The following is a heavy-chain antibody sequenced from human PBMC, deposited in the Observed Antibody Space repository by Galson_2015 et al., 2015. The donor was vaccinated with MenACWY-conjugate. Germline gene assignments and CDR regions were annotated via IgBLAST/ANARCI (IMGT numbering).Heavy chain of an antibody. V-gene: IGHV6-1*01. J-gene: IGHJ3*01. Sequence: CAISGDSVSSHTAAWTGIRQSPSRGLEWLGWTYYRSKWYNDYAFSLKSRITVNPDTSKNQFSLQLNSVTPEDTAVYYCARWGPSHTAYSPSTDQINDAFDVWGQGTMVTVSS. CDR3: ARWGPSHTAYSPSTDQINDAFDV. CDR1: GDSVSSHTAA. D-gene: IGHD5-12*01. CDR2: TYYRSKWYN.